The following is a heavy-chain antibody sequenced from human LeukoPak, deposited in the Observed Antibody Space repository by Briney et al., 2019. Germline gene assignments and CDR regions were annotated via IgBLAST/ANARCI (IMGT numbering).Heavy chain of an antibody. CDR3: ARYSSGWYFDL. J-gene: IGHJ2*01. D-gene: IGHD6-19*01. V-gene: IGHV1-2*02. CDR1: GYTFTGYY. Sequence: ASVKVSCKASGYTFTGYYIHWVRQAPGQGLEWMGWINPTHGGTNFAQKFQGRVTMTRDTSISTAYMELTRLRSDDTAGYYCARYSSGWYFDLWGRGTLVTVSS. CDR2: INPTHGGT.